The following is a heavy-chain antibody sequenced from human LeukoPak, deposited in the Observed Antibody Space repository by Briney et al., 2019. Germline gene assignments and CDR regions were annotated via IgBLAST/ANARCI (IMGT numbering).Heavy chain of an antibody. CDR2: INPSGGST. CDR3: ARTTHRGADAFDI. D-gene: IGHD3-10*01. Sequence: GASVTVSCKASGYTFTSYYMHWVRQAPGQGLEWMGIINPSGGSTNYAQKFQGRVTMTTDTSTSTAYMELRSLRSDDTAVYYCARTTHRGADAFDIWGQGTLVTVSS. J-gene: IGHJ3*02. V-gene: IGHV1-46*01. CDR1: GYTFTSYY.